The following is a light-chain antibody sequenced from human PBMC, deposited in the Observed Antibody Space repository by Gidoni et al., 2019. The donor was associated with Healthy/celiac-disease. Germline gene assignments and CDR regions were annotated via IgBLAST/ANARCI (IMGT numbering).Light chain of an antibody. CDR1: QSVSSY. J-gene: IGKJ5*01. CDR3: QQRSNWPPIT. Sequence: EIGGTQTTATLSLSPGERATLSCRASQSVSSYLAWYQQKPGQAPRLLIYDASNRATGIPARFSGILSGPDFTLTISSLVPDDFAVYYCQQRSNWPPITFGQGTRLEIK. V-gene: IGKV3-11*01. CDR2: DAS.